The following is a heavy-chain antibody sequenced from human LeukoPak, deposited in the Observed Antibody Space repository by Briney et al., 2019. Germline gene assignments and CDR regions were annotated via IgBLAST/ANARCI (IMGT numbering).Heavy chain of an antibody. Sequence: GESLKISCKGSGYSFTSYWIGWVRRLPGKGLEWMWIIYPGDSDTSYSPSFQGQVTISADKSISTAYLQWSSLKASDTAMYYCARRIAAAGEAFDIWGQGTMVTVSS. CDR2: IYPGDSDT. CDR1: GYSFTSYW. J-gene: IGHJ3*02. CDR3: ARRIAAAGEAFDI. D-gene: IGHD6-13*01. V-gene: IGHV5-51*01.